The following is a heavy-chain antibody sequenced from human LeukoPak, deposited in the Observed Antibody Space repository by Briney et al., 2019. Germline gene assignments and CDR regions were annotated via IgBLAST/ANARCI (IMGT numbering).Heavy chain of an antibody. J-gene: IGHJ3*02. CDR1: GFTFSRYG. V-gene: IGHV3-23*01. Sequence: AGGSLRLFCAASGFTFSRYGMTWVRQAPGKGLEWVSAISGSGASIHYADSVKGRFTISRDNSKNTLYLQMNSLRAEDTAIYYCAKDGSFDAFDIWGQGTMVTVSS. D-gene: IGHD3-10*01. CDR2: ISGSGASI. CDR3: AKDGSFDAFDI.